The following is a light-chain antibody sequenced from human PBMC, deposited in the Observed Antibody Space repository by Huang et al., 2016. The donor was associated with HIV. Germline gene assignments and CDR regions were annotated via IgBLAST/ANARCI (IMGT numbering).Light chain of an antibody. CDR1: QDISSC. Sequence: DIQMTQSPSSVSASVGERVTITCRASQDISSCVAWYQQKPGKAPKLLIYATSTRQRGVPSRFSGSSSGTEFTLTISSLQPEDFATYYCQQTDRFSITFGQGTRLEIK. CDR3: QQTDRFSIT. J-gene: IGKJ5*01. CDR2: ATS. V-gene: IGKV1-12*01.